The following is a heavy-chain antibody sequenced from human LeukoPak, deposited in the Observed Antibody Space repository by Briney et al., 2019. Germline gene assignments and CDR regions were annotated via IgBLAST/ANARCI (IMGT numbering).Heavy chain of an antibody. CDR2: ISWNSGSI. D-gene: IGHD6-13*01. Sequence: GGSLRLSCAASGFTFDDYAMHWVRHAPGKGLEWVSGISWNSGSIGYADSVKGRFTISRDNAKNSLYLQMNSLRAEDTALYYCAKDKLRYSSSSFDYWGQGTLVTVSS. CDR3: AKDKLRYSSSSFDY. J-gene: IGHJ4*02. V-gene: IGHV3-9*01. CDR1: GFTFDDYA.